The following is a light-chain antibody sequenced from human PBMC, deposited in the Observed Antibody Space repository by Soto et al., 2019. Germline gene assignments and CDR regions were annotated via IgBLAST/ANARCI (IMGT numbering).Light chain of an antibody. CDR1: SSNIGAGYN. J-gene: IGLJ2*01. Sequence: QSVLTQPPSVSGAPGQRVTISCTGSSSNIGAGYNVHWYQLLPGIAPKLLIYTNNNRPSGVPDRFSGSKSGTSASLAITGLQAEDEADYYCQSYDSSLTDVVFGGGTKVTVL. CDR2: TNN. CDR3: QSYDSSLTDVV. V-gene: IGLV1-40*01.